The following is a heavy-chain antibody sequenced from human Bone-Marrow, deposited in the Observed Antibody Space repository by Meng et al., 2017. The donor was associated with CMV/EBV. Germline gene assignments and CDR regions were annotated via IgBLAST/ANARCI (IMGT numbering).Heavy chain of an antibody. CDR2: IKQDGSEK. CDR1: GFTFSSYW. D-gene: IGHD3-9*01. CDR3: ARVGRSRIGDPFYYDILTGYYYFDY. J-gene: IGHJ4*02. Sequence: GGSLRLSCAASGFTFSSYWMSWVRQAPGKGLEWVANIKQDGSEKYYVDSVKGRFTISRDNAKNSLYLQMNSLRAEDTAVYYCARVGRSRIGDPFYYDILTGYYYFDYWGQGTLVTVSS. V-gene: IGHV3-7*01.